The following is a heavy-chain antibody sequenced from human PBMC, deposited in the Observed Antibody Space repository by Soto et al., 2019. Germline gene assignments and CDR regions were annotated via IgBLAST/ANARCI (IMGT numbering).Heavy chain of an antibody. Sequence: GGSLRLSCAASGFTFSSYSMNWVRQAPGKGLEWVSSISSSSSYIYYADSVKGRFTISRDNAKNSLYLQMNSLRAEDTAVYYCARLDFSPQDIVLMVYAADDAFDIWGQGTMVTVS. V-gene: IGHV3-21*01. J-gene: IGHJ3*02. CDR3: ARLDFSPQDIVLMVYAADDAFDI. CDR2: ISSSSSYI. CDR1: GFTFSSYS. D-gene: IGHD2-8*01.